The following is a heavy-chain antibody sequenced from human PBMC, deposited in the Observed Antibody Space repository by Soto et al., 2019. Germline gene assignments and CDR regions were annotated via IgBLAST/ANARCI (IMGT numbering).Heavy chain of an antibody. CDR2: IVVGSGNT. V-gene: IGHV1-58*02. CDR1: GFTFTSSA. D-gene: IGHD1-26*01. Sequence: SVKVSCKASGFTFTSSAMQWVRQARGQRLEWIGWIVVGSGNTKYSQKFQGRVTITRDTSASTVYMELSSLRSEDTAVYYCAREKWELVGYFDYWGQGTLVTVSS. J-gene: IGHJ4*02. CDR3: AREKWELVGYFDY.